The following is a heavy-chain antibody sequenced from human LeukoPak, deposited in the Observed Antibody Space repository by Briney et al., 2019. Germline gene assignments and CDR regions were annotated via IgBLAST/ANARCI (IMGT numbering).Heavy chain of an antibody. V-gene: IGHV4-34*01. CDR3: ARRGGRGYSSGWYRFPNWFDP. J-gene: IGHJ5*02. CDR1: GGSFSGYY. CDR2: INHSGST. Sequence: MPSETLSLTCAVYGGSFSGYYWSWIRQPPGKGLEWIGEINHSGSTNYNPSLKSRVTISVDTSKDQFSLKLSSVTAADTAVYYCARRGGRGYSSGWYRFPNWFDPWGQGTLVTVSS. D-gene: IGHD6-19*01.